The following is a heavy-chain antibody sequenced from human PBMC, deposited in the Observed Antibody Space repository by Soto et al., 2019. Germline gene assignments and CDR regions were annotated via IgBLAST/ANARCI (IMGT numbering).Heavy chain of an antibody. D-gene: IGHD6-13*01. CDR3: ARSPSATGTTWFDP. V-gene: IGHV1-18*03. J-gene: IGHJ5*02. CDR2: ISAYNGHT. Sequence: QVQLVQSGAEVKKAGASVKVSCKASGYTFTSYGITWVRQAPGQGLEWMGWISAYNGHTNYAQKAQGRVTMTTDTSTSTAYVAPRSLRSDDMAVYYCARSPSATGTTWFDPWGQGTLVTVSS. CDR1: GYTFTSYG.